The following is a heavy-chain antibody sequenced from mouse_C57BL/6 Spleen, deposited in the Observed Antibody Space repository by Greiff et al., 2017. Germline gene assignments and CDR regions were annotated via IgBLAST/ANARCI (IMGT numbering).Heavy chain of an antibody. CDR2: INPYNGGT. V-gene: IGHV1-19*01. CDR1: GYTFTDYY. J-gene: IGHJ3*01. D-gene: IGHD2-3*01. Sequence: VQLQQSGPVLVKPGASVKMSCKASGYTFTDYYMNWVKQSHGKSLEWIGVINPYNGGTSYNQKFKGKATLTVAKSSSTAYMDLNSLPSEDSAVYYCAGIYDGSLGWFAYWGQGTLVTVSA. CDR3: AGIYDGSLGWFAY.